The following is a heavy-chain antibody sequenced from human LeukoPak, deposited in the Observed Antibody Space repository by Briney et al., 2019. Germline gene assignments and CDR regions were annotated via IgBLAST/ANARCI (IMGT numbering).Heavy chain of an antibody. V-gene: IGHV3-33*01. D-gene: IGHD5-18*01. J-gene: IGHJ4*02. CDR1: GFTFSSYG. Sequence: GGSLRLSCAASGFTFSSYGMHWVRRAPGKGLEWVAVIWYDGSNKYYADSVKGRFTISRDNSKNTLYLQMNSLRAEDTAVYYCARAVDTAMVTFLGYWGQGTLVTVSS. CDR3: ARAVDTAMVTFLGY. CDR2: IWYDGSNK.